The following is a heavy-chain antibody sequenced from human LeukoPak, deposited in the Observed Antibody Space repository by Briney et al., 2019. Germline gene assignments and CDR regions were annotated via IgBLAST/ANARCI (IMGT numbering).Heavy chain of an antibody. J-gene: IGHJ1*01. V-gene: IGHV1-8*01. CDR3: ARGLPRYTQWQYESPEYFQH. Sequence: ASVKVFCKASGYTFTSYDINWVRQATGQGFEWMGWMNANSGNTGYAQKFQGRVTMTRNTSISTAYMELSSLRSEDTAVYYCARGLPRYTQWQYESPEYFQHWGQGTLVTVSS. D-gene: IGHD3-16*02. CDR1: GYTFTSYD. CDR2: MNANSGNT.